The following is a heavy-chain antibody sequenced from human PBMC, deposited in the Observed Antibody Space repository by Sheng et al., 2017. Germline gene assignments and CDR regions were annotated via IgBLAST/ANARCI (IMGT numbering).Heavy chain of an antibody. J-gene: IGHJ3*02. CDR1: GFTFSSYE. V-gene: IGHV3-48*03. CDR2: IGTSSRGGAI. CDR3: ARERFTMMIAVEAFDI. D-gene: IGHD3-22*01. Sequence: EMQLVESGGGLVQPGGSLRLSCAASGFTFSSYEMNWVRQAPGKGLEWVSYIGTSSRGGAIYYADSVKGRFTISRDDAKNSLYLQMNSLTAEDTAIYYCARERFTMMIAVEAFDIWGQGTMVTVSS.